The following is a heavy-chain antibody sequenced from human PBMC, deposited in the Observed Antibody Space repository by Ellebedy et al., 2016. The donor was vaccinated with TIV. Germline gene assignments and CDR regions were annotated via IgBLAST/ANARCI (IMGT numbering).Heavy chain of an antibody. CDR2: ISGSGGST. J-gene: IGHJ4*02. CDR3: ARDLGYDFPIGY. V-gene: IGHV3-23*01. CDR1: GFTFSSYA. Sequence: GESLKISXAASGFTFSSYAMSWVRQAPGKGLEWVSAISGSGGSTYYADSVKGRFTISRDNAKNSLYLQMNSLRAEDTAVYYCARDLGYDFPIGYWGQGTLVTVSS. D-gene: IGHD3-3*01.